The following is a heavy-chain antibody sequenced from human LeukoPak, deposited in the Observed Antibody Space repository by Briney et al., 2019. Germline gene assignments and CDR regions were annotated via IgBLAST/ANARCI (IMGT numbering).Heavy chain of an antibody. V-gene: IGHV3-23*01. J-gene: IGHJ4*02. D-gene: IGHD6-13*01. CDR2: ISGSGGST. CDR1: GFTFSSYA. Sequence: PGGSLRLSCAASGFTFSSYAMSWVRQAPGKGLEWVSAISGSGGSTYYADSVKGRFTISRVNSKNTLYLQMNSLRAEDTAVYYCARVAGWAAAGTYYFDYWGQGTLVTVSS. CDR3: ARVAGWAAAGTYYFDY.